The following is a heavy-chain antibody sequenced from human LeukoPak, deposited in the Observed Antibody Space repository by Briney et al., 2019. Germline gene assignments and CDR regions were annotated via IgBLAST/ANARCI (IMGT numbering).Heavy chain of an antibody. CDR1: GGSISSRTYY. V-gene: IGHV4-39*07. CDR3: AREWTSWGAFDI. Sequence: SETLSLTCTVSGGSISSRTYYWGWIRQPPGKGLEWIGSIYYTGSTFYNPSLKSRVTISVDTSKNQFSMKLSSVTAADAAVYFCAREWTSWGAFDIWGQGTMVTVSS. J-gene: IGHJ3*02. D-gene: IGHD3-16*01. CDR2: IYYTGST.